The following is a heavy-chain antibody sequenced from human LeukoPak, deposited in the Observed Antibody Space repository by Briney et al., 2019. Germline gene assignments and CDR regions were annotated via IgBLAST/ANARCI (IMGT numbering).Heavy chain of an antibody. Sequence: ASVNVSCKGSGYTFTSYGINWVRQAPGQGLEWMGWISAYNGNTNYAQKLQGRVTMTTDTSTSTAYMELRSLRSDDTAVYYCAREGGRGYSGYDWFDLWGPGTLVTVSS. CDR2: ISAYNGNT. CDR1: GYTFTSYG. V-gene: IGHV1-18*01. J-gene: IGHJ5*01. D-gene: IGHD5-12*01. CDR3: AREGGRGYSGYDWFDL.